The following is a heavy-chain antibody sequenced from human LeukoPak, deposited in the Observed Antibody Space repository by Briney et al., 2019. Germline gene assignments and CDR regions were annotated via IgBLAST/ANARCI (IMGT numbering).Heavy chain of an antibody. CDR1: GYTFTSYD. J-gene: IGHJ6*02. CDR2: MNPNSGNT. Sequence: ASVKVSCKASGYTFTSYDINWVRQATGQGLEWMGWMNPNSGNTGYAQKFQGRVTMTRNTSISTAYMELSSLRSEDTAVYYCARTRPSLLWFGETPGGGMDVWGQGTTVTVSS. V-gene: IGHV1-8*01. D-gene: IGHD3-10*01. CDR3: ARTRPSLLWFGETPGGGMDV.